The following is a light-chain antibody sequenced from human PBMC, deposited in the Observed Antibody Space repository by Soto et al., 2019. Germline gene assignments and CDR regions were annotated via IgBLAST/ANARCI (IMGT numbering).Light chain of an antibody. CDR3: SSYAGSNKLL. CDR2: GVN. CDR1: SSDVGGYNY. V-gene: IGLV2-8*01. Sequence: QSALTQPPSASGSPGQSVTISCTGTSSDVGGYNYVSWYQQHPGKAPKLMIYGVNKRPSGVPDRFSGSKSGNTASLTVSGLQGEDEADYYCSSYAGSNKLLFGGGTKLTVL. J-gene: IGLJ2*01.